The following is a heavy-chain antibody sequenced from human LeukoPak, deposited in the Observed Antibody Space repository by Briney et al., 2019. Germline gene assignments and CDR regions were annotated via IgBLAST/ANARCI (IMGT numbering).Heavy chain of an antibody. CDR3: ARVDSSGYYPAIGAFDI. J-gene: IGHJ3*02. D-gene: IGHD3-22*01. Sequence: PGGSLRLSCAASGFTFSSYVMSWVRQAPGKGLEWVSGISGSGGSTYYADPVKGRFTISRDNSKNTLYLQMGSLRAEDMAVYYCARVDSSGYYPAIGAFDIWGQGTMVTVSS. CDR1: GFTFSSYV. V-gene: IGHV3-23*01. CDR2: ISGSGGST.